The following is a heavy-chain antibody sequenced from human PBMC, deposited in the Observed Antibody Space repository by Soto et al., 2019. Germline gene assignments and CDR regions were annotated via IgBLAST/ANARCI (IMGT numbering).Heavy chain of an antibody. Sequence: EVQLVESGGDLVQPGGSLRLSCAASGFTFTNYLMHWVRQTPGKGLVWVSRITGDGTNTIYDVSVKGRFTISRDNAKNTLFLQMNNLSAEDSAVYYCTRYPIFDYWGRGTVVTVSS. CDR2: ITGDGTNT. J-gene: IGHJ4*02. V-gene: IGHV3-74*01. CDR3: TRYPIFDY. CDR1: GFTFTNYL.